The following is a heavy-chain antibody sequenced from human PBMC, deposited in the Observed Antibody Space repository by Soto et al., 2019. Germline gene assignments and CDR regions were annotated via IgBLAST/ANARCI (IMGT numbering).Heavy chain of an antibody. CDR3: AREGDDSSGYTPLN. CDR1: GGSISSGGYY. V-gene: IGHV4-31*03. J-gene: IGHJ4*02. CDR2: IYYSGST. D-gene: IGHD3-22*01. Sequence: QVQLQESGPGLVKPSQTPSLTCTVSGGSISSGGYYWSWIRQHPGKGLEWIGYIYYSGSTYYNPSLKSRVTISVDTSKNQLSLKLSSVTAADTAVYYCAREGDDSSGYTPLNWGQGTLVTVSS.